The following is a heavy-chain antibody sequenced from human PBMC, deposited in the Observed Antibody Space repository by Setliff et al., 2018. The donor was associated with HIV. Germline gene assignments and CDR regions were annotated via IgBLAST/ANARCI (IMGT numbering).Heavy chain of an antibody. Sequence: PSETLSLTCTVSGGSITSYYWSWIRQPPGKGLEWIGYIFYSGSTYYSPSLKSRLTISVDTSKNQFSQNLSSVTAADTAVYYCARHFLDYNFWSGYSTQNCFDYWGQGTLVTVSS. V-gene: IGHV4-59*08. CDR1: GGSITSYY. J-gene: IGHJ4*02. D-gene: IGHD3-3*01. CDR2: IFYSGST. CDR3: ARHFLDYNFWSGYSTQNCFDY.